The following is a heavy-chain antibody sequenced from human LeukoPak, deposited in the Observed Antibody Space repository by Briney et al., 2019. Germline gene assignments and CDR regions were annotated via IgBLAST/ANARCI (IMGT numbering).Heavy chain of an antibody. J-gene: IGHJ2*01. CDR2: IYTSGST. D-gene: IGHD1-14*01. CDR1: GGSISSGSYY. Sequence: PSETLSLTCTVSGGSISSGSYYWSWIRQPAGKGLEWIGRIYTSGSTYYNPSLKSRVTISVDTSKNQFSLKLSSVTAADTAVYYCAREGGDSEVLVLYFDLWGRGTLVTVSS. V-gene: IGHV4-61*02. CDR3: AREGGDSEVLVLYFDL.